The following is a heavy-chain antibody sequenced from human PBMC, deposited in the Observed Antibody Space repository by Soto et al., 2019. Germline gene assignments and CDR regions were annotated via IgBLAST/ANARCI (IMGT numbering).Heavy chain of an antibody. D-gene: IGHD3-10*01. CDR3: VGRGAQFGELLDLSDNWFDS. CDR1: GYSFTSYW. CDR2: IDPSDSYT. Sequence: PGESLKISCKGSGYSFTSYWISWVRQMPGKGLEWMGRIDPSDSYTNYSPSIQGHVTISVDKSINTAYLQWSSLKASDSAMYYCVGRGAQFGELLDLSDNWFDSWGQGTVVTVS. J-gene: IGHJ5*01. V-gene: IGHV5-10-1*01.